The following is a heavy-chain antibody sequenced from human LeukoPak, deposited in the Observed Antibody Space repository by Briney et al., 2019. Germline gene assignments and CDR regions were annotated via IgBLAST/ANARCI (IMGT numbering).Heavy chain of an antibody. J-gene: IGHJ4*02. CDR3: ARMWQQLDFDY. CDR2: IDWDDDK. CDR1: GGSISSGDYY. V-gene: IGHV2-70*16. Sequence: QTLSLTCTVSGGSISSGDYYWSWIRQPPGKALEWLARIDWDDDKFYSTSLKTRLTISKDTSKNQVVLTMTNMDPVDTATYYCARMWQQLDFDYWGQGTLVTVSS. D-gene: IGHD6-13*01.